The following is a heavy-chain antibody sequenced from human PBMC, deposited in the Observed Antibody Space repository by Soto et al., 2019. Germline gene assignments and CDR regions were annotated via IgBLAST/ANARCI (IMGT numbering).Heavy chain of an antibody. CDR2: IYYRGST. D-gene: IGHD4-17*01. J-gene: IGHJ1*01. Sequence: QVQLQESGPGLVKPSQTLSLTCTVSGGSISSGGYYWSWTRKHPGKGLEWIGYIYYRGSTYYNPSLKSRVTISVDTSTNQFSLKLSSVTAAATAVDYCARDSGNGDYAPQYFQHWGQGTLVTVSS. CDR1: GGSISSGGYY. V-gene: IGHV4-31*03. CDR3: ARDSGNGDYAPQYFQH.